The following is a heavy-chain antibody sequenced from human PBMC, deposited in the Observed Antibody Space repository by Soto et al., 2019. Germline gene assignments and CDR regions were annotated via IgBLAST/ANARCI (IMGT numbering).Heavy chain of an antibody. CDR3: AKASFGAFDI. J-gene: IGHJ3*02. CDR2: ISGSGGST. CDR1: GFTFNRYA. Sequence: PGGSLRLSCAASGFTFNRYAMSWVRQAPGKGLEWVSTISGSGGSTYYADSVQGRFSISRDNSKNTLYLQMNSLRAEDTAVYYCAKASFGAFDIWGQGTMVTVSS. D-gene: IGHD3-16*01. V-gene: IGHV3-23*01.